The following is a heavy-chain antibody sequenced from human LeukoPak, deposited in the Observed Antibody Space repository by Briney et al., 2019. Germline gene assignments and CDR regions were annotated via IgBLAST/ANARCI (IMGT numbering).Heavy chain of an antibody. D-gene: IGHD2-15*01. Sequence: SETLSLTCAVYGGSFSGYYWSWIRQPPGKGLDWIGEINHSGSTNYNPSLKSRVTISVDTSKNQFSLKLSSVTAADTAVYYCARGEGYCSGGSCYVYYFDYWGQGTLVTVSS. CDR1: GGSFSGYY. CDR2: INHSGST. CDR3: ARGEGYCSGGSCYVYYFDY. J-gene: IGHJ4*02. V-gene: IGHV4-34*01.